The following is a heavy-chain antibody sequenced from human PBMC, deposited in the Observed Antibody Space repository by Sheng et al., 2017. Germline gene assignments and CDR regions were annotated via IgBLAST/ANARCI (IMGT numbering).Heavy chain of an antibody. Sequence: QVQLVQSGAEVKKPGASMKVSCKASGYNFSKYGIGWVRQAPGQGLEWLGWISPYNGNTNYAQKMQGRVTMTTDTSTTTAYMELRSLGSDDTAVYYCARDPWGXGLDFWGQGTLVTVSS. CDR1: GYNFSKYG. J-gene: IGHJ4*02. D-gene: IGHD7-27*01. CDR2: ISPYNGNT. CDR3: ARDPWGXGLDF. V-gene: IGHV1-18*01.